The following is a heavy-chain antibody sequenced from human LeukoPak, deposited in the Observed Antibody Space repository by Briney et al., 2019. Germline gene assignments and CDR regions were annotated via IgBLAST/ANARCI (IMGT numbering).Heavy chain of an antibody. V-gene: IGHV1-69*01. CDR3: ARTATVTTNYYYGMDV. CDR2: IIPIFGTA. Sequence: SVTVSCTASGGTFSIYAISWVRQAPGQGLEWMGGIIPIFGTANYAQKFQGRVTITADESTSTAYMELSSLRSEDTAVYYCARTATVTTNYYYGMDVWGQGTTVTVSS. J-gene: IGHJ6*02. CDR1: GGTFSIYA. D-gene: IGHD4-17*01.